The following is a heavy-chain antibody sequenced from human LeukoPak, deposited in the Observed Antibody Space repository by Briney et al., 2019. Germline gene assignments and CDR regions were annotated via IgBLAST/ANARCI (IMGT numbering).Heavy chain of an antibody. CDR2: ISGSGGST. Sequence: GGSLRLSCAASGFTFSSYAMSWVRQAPGKGLEWVSAISGSGGSTYYADSVKGRFTISRDNSKNTLYLQMNSLRAEDTAVYYCARDEGAAAGNDYYGMDVWGQGTTVTVSS. D-gene: IGHD6-13*01. J-gene: IGHJ6*02. CDR3: ARDEGAAAGNDYYGMDV. CDR1: GFTFSSYA. V-gene: IGHV3-23*01.